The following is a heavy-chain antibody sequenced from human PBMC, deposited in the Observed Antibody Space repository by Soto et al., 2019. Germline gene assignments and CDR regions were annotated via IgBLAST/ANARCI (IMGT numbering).Heavy chain of an antibody. V-gene: IGHV3-49*04. CDR2: IASKTYGATR. D-gene: IGHD2-8*01. CDR1: GFRFSDYA. CDR3: TRLPPEWFRTTPFDF. J-gene: IGHJ3*01. Sequence: EVQLVESGGGLIQPGRSLRLSCTGFGFRFSDYAVTWVRQTPGKGLEWVGFIASKTYGATREYAASVNGRFIISRDDPKSIAYLQMNGLKIEDTAVYFCTRLPPEWFRTTPFDFWGQGTRVTVSS.